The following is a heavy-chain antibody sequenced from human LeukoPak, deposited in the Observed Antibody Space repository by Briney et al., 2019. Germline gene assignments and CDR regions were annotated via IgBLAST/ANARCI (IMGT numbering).Heavy chain of an antibody. CDR2: IYPGDSNT. CDR1: GYSFTNYW. D-gene: IGHD5-24*01. V-gene: IGHV5-51*01. J-gene: IGHJ4*02. Sequence: GESLKISCKGSGYSFTNYWIAWVRQMPGRGLEWMGIIYPGDSNTRYSPSFQGQVTISADKSISTAYLQWSSLKASDTAIYYCATRDGYNFDYWGQGTLVTVSS. CDR3: ATRDGYNFDY.